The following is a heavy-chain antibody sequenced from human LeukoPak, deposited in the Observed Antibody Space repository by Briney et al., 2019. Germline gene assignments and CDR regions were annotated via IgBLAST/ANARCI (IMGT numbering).Heavy chain of an antibody. V-gene: IGHV3-21*01. J-gene: IGHJ3*02. CDR3: AKDRYYYGSGSYWFDAFDI. CDR1: GFTFSSYS. CDR2: ISSSSSYI. Sequence: GGSLRLSCAASGFTFSSYSMNWVRQAPGKGLEWVSSISSSSSYIYYADSVKGRFTISRDNAKNSLYLQMNSLRAEDTAVYYCAKDRYYYGSGSYWFDAFDIWGQGTMVTVSS. D-gene: IGHD3-10*01.